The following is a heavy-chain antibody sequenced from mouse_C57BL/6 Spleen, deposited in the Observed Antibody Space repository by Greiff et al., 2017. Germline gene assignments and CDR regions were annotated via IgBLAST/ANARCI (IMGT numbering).Heavy chain of an antibody. J-gene: IGHJ3*01. CDR1: GYTFTSYW. Sequence: QVQLQQSGAELVMPGASVKLSCKASGYTFTSYWMHWVKQRPGQGLEWIGEIDPSDSYTNYNQKFKGKSTLTVDKSSSTAYMQLSSLTSEDSAVYYCARSGDGGFAYWGQGTLVTVSA. CDR2: IDPSDSYT. CDR3: ARSGDGGFAY. D-gene: IGHD2-3*01. V-gene: IGHV1-69*01.